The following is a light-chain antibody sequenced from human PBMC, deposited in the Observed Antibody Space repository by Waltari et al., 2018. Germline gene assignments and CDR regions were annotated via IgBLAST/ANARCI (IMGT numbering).Light chain of an antibody. J-gene: IGKJ2*01. CDR1: QSLVHSDGNTH. V-gene: IGKV2-30*02. CDR3: MQGTHWPYT. CDR2: RVS. Sequence: DVVMTQSPLSLPVTPGQAASISCQSSQSLVHSDGNTHLNWFQQRPGQSPRRLIYRVSNRDSGVPDRFSGSGSGTDFTLKISRVEAEDVGVYYCMQGTHWPYTFGQGTKLDIK.